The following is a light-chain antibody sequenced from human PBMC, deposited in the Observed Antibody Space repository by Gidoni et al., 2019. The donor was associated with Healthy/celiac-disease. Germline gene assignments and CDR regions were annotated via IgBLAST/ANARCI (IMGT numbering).Light chain of an antibody. CDR2: WES. J-gene: IGKJ1*01. Sequence: DIVMTPPTDSLDVSLGEMPTINCNSRQNVLYSSNNKTYLAGYQQRPEPPPKLLIWWESTRESVVPDRFRGSGSGTDFARTISSLQAEDVAVYYCQQYYSNPWTFXQXTKVEIK. CDR1: QNVLYSSNNKTY. CDR3: QQYYSNPWT. V-gene: IGKV4-1*01.